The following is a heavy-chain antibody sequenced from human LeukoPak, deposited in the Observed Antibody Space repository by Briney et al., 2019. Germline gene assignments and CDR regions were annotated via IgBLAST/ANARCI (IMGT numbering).Heavy chain of an antibody. V-gene: IGHV4-34*01. D-gene: IGHD2-15*01. J-gene: IGHJ4*02. CDR1: GGSFSGYY. Sequence: PSETLSLTCAVYGGSFSGYYWSWIRQPPGKGLEWIGEINHSGSTNYNPSLKSRVTISVDTSKNQFSLKLSSVTAADTAVYYCARGSPKVVVAAATTFDYWGQGTLVTVSS. CDR2: INHSGST. CDR3: ARGSPKVVVAAATTFDY.